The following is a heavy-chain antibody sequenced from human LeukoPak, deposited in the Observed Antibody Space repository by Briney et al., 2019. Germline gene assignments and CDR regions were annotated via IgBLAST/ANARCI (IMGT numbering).Heavy chain of an antibody. D-gene: IGHD1-26*01. CDR3: ARAAAYSGSYYPNY. CDR2: INTDGSST. V-gene: IGHV3-74*01. CDR1: RFTFRSYL. J-gene: IGHJ4*02. Sequence: PGRSLRLSCAASRFTFRSYLMHCVPQAPGKRLVWFSRINTDGSSTSYADCVKGRFTISRDNAKNTLYLQMNSLRAEDTAVYYCARAAAYSGSYYPNYWGQGTLVTVS.